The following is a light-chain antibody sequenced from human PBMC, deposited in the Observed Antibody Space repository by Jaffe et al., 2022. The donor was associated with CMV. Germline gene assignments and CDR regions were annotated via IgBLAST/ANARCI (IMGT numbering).Light chain of an antibody. V-gene: IGKV1-NL1*01. CDR2: AAS. CDR3: QQYYTAPKYT. J-gene: IGKJ2*01. CDR1: QDITDS. Sequence: DIQVTQSPSSLSASVGDRVTISCRASQDITDSLAWYQHKPGKAPKVLLYAASRLESGVPSRFRGSGSGTNYTLTISSLQPEDFATYYCQQYYTAPKYTFGQGTKLEIK.